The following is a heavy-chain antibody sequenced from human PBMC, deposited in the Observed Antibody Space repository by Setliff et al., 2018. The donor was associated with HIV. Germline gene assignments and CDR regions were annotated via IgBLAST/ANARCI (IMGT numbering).Heavy chain of an antibody. CDR3: ARGGTTVPNCFDY. V-gene: IGHV4-59*11. J-gene: IGHJ4*02. CDR2: VYYSGST. D-gene: IGHD4-17*01. CDR1: GGSISSHY. Sequence: PSETLSLTCTVSGGSISSHYWSWIRQPPGMGLEWIGYVYYSGSTKYNPSLKSRVTISVDTSKNQFSVKLTSVTPADTALYYCARGGTTVPNCFDYWGQGTLVTVSS.